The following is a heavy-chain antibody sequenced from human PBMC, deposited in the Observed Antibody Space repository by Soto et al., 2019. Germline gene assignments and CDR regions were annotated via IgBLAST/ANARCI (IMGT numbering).Heavy chain of an antibody. CDR3: ERARVASEDYFDY. CDR1: GYTFTGYY. V-gene: IGHV1-2*02. Sequence: ASVKVSCKASGYTFTGYYMHWVRQAPGQGLEWMGWIHPTSGGTNYAQKFQGRVTTTRDTSISTADMELSRLRSDDTAVYYCERARVASEDYFDYWGQGPLVTVSS. CDR2: IHPTSGGT. J-gene: IGHJ4*02. D-gene: IGHD2-15*01.